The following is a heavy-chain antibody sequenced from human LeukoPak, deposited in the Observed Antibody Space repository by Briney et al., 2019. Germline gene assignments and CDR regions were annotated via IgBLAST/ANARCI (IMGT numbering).Heavy chain of an antibody. CDR2: AYHDETT. J-gene: IGHJ4*02. D-gene: IGHD3-16*01. V-gene: IGHV4-38-2*01. CDR1: SYSMTSDYY. Sequence: SETLSLTCDVSSYSMTSDYYWGWVRQPPGKGLEWVGSAYHDETTYYNPSLKSRVSISLDTPRRQFSLNLASVTAADTAIYYCANADTEDFFDYWGQGILVTVSS. CDR3: ANADTEDFFDY.